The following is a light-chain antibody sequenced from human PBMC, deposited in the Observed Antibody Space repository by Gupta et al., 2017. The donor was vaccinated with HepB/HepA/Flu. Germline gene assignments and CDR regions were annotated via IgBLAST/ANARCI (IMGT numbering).Light chain of an antibody. CDR3: AAWDDSLSGNYV. CDR2: RNN. J-gene: IGLJ1*01. CDR1: SSNIGSNY. Sequence: QSVLTQPPSASGTPGQRVTISCSGSSSNIGSNYVYWYQQLPGTAPKLLIYRNNQRPSGVPDRFSGSKSGTSASLAISGLRSEDEAEYYCAAWDDSLSGNYVCGTGTKVTVL. V-gene: IGLV1-47*01.